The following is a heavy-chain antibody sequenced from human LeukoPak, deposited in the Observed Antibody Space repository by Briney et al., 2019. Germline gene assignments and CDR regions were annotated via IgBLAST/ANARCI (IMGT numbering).Heavy chain of an antibody. V-gene: IGHV3-30*02. J-gene: IGHJ4*02. CDR2: IRYDGSNK. CDR3: AKDYGSWYPKYYFDY. Sequence: PGGSLRLSCAASGFTFSSYGMHWVRQAPGKGLEWVAFIRYDGSNKYYADSVKGRFTISRDNSKNTLYLQMNSLRAEDTAVYYCAKDYGSWYPKYYFDYWGQGTLVTVSS. CDR1: GFTFSSYG. D-gene: IGHD6-13*01.